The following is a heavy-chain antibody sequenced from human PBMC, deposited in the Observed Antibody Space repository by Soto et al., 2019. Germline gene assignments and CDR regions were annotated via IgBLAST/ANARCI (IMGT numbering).Heavy chain of an antibody. CDR2: IYHSGST. Sequence: SETLSLTCAVSGGSISSGGYSWSWIRQPPGKGLEWIGYIYHSGSTYYNPSLKSRVTISVDRSKNQFSLKLSSVTAADTAVYYCARHLAAAGPGPIDYWGQGTLVTVSS. J-gene: IGHJ4*02. CDR3: ARHLAAAGPGPIDY. CDR1: GGSISSGGYS. D-gene: IGHD6-13*01. V-gene: IGHV4-30-2*01.